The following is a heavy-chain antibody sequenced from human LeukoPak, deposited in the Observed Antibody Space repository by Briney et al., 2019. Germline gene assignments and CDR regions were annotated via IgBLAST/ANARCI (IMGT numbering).Heavy chain of an antibody. V-gene: IGHV4-34*01. CDR3: ARRYYYNLGSFPFDF. J-gene: IGHJ4*02. D-gene: IGHD3-10*01. CDR1: GGPFSGYF. Sequence: SETLSLTCAVSGGPFSGYFWSWIRQSSGKGLEWIGEIHNSGNNNYNPSLNSRVTISEDTCKNQFYLNLSSVTAADTAVYYCARRYYYNLGSFPFDFWGQGTLVTVSS. CDR2: IHNSGNN.